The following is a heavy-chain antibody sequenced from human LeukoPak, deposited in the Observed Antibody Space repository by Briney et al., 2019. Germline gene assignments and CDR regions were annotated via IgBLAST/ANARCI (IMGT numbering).Heavy chain of an antibody. CDR1: GFTFSDYY. J-gene: IGHJ4*02. D-gene: IGHD3-10*01. CDR3: ARVPFGSGSYSSYFDW. CDR2: ILSSSSYT. Sequence: MPGGCLRLSCAASGFTFSDYYMSWIRQAPGKGLEWVLYILSSSSYTNYADSVKGRFTISTDNAKNSLYLQMNSLRAEDTAVYYCARVPFGSGSYSSYFDWWGQGTLVTVSS. V-gene: IGHV3-11*05.